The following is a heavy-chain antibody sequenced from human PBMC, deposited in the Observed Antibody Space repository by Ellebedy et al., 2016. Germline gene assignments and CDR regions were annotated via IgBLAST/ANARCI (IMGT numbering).Heavy chain of an antibody. V-gene: IGHV1-3*01. CDR2: INAGNGNT. CDR3: ARDLGGYSGYDGDFDY. Sequence: ASVKVSCKASGYTFTSYAMHWVRQAPGQRLEWMGWINAGNGNTKCSQKFQGRVTITRDTSTSTVYMELSSLRSEDTAVYYCARDLGGYSGYDGDFDYWGQGTLVTVSS. CDR1: GYTFTSYA. J-gene: IGHJ4*02. D-gene: IGHD5-12*01.